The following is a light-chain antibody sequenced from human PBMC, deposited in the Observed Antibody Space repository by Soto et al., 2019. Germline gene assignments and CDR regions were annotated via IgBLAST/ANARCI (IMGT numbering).Light chain of an antibody. CDR3: QQRSSWPIT. CDR2: DAS. J-gene: IGKJ3*01. V-gene: IGKV3-11*01. CDR1: QSVISS. Sequence: EIVVTQSPALVSMSPGERVTLSCRASQSVISSLAWYQQKLGQAPRLLIYDASNRATGIPARFSGSGSGTDFTLTISSLEPEDFAIYYCQQRSSWPITFGPGTKVDIK.